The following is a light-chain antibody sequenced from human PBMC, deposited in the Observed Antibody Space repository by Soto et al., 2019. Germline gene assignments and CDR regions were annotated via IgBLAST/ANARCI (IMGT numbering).Light chain of an antibody. CDR1: QTVTNNN. CDR2: GAS. Sequence: DIVLTQSPGTLSLSPGERAILSCRASQTVTNNNLAWYQQKPGQAPRLLMYGASSRATGIPDRFSGSGSGTDFTLTISRLEPEDFAVYSCQQYGSAPVTFGPGTKVDIK. V-gene: IGKV3-20*01. J-gene: IGKJ3*01. CDR3: QQYGSAPVT.